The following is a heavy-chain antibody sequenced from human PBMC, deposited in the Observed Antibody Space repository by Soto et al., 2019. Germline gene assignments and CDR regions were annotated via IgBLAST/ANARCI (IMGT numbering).Heavy chain of an antibody. J-gene: IGHJ6*03. Sequence: PGGSLRVSCTASGFTFSSYIMNWVRPATGKGLEWVSSISSSSSYIYYADSVKGRFTISRDNAKNSLYLQMNSLRAEDTAVYYCARDDVVVVPAAEIPDYYYYYYMDVWGKGTTVTVSS. V-gene: IGHV3-21*01. CDR1: GFTFSSYI. D-gene: IGHD2-2*01. CDR3: ARDDVVVVPAAEIPDYYYYYYMDV. CDR2: ISSSSSYI.